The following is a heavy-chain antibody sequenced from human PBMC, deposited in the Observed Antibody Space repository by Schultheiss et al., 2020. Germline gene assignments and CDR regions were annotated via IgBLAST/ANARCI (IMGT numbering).Heavy chain of an antibody. V-gene: IGHV3-23*01. Sequence: GGSLRLSCAASGLTFSSYAMSWVRQAPGKGLEWVSAISGSGGSTYYADSVKGRFTISRDNSKNTLYLQMNSLRAEDTAVYYGAKDHVVGGMDGWGQGTTVTVSS. D-gene: IGHD2-15*01. J-gene: IGHJ6*02. CDR1: GLTFSSYA. CDR3: AKDHVVGGMDG. CDR2: ISGSGGST.